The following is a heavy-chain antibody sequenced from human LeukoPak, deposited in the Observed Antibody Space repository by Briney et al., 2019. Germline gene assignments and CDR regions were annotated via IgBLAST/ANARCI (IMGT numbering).Heavy chain of an antibody. V-gene: IGHV3-66*01. CDR1: GFAVSDNY. J-gene: IGHJ6*03. Sequence: PGGSLRLSCVVSGFAVSDNYMSWVRQAPGKGLEWVSTFYSGGNTHSADSVKGRFTISRDNAKNSLYLQMNSLRAEDTAVYYCARAAGYCSSTSCYPELYYYYYYMDVWGKGTTVTVSS. D-gene: IGHD2-2*01. CDR3: ARAAGYCSSTSCYPELYYYYYYMDV. CDR2: FYSGGNT.